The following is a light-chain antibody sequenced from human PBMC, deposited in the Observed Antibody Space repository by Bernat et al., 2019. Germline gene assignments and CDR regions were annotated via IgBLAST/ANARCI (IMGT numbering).Light chain of an antibody. CDR3: SSYAGDNKVV. Sequence: QSALTQPPSAAGSPGQSVTISCTGTSSDVGGYNYVSWYQQHPGKAPKLMIYAVSERPSGVPDRFSGSKSGNTASLTVSGLQAEDEADYYYSSYAGDNKVVIGGGTKLTVL. V-gene: IGLV2-8*01. CDR2: AVS. CDR1: SSDVGGYNY. J-gene: IGLJ3*02.